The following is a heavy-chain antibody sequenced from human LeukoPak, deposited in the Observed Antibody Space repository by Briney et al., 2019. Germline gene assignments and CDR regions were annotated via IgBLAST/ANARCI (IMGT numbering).Heavy chain of an antibody. V-gene: IGHV3-33*01. CDR3: GSNPFSGSPG. J-gene: IGHJ4*02. Sequence: PGGSLRLSCAASGFTFSSYGMHWVRQAPGKGLEWVAVILSDGSKEFYTDSVKGRFTISRDNSKNTLYLQMNSLRAEDTAVYYCGSNPFSGSPGWGQGTLVVVSS. CDR2: ILSDGSKE. D-gene: IGHD1-26*01. CDR1: GFTFSSYG.